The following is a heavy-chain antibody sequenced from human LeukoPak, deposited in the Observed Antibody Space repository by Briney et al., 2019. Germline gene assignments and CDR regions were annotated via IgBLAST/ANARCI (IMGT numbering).Heavy chain of an antibody. CDR3: ARAPSLAGRGPHAFNI. CDR2: INHVGST. J-gene: IGHJ3*02. CDR1: GGSFSGYY. V-gene: IGHV4-34*01. Sequence: SETLSLTCAVHGGSFSGYYWNWIRQPPGKGLEWIGEINHVGSTNYNPSLKSRVTISEDTSKNEFSLKLNSVTAADTALYYCARAPSLAGRGPHAFNIWGQGTMVTVSS. D-gene: IGHD6-13*01.